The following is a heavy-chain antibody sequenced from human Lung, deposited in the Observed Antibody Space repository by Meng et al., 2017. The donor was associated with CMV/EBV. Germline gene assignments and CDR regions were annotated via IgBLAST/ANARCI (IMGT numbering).Heavy chain of an antibody. J-gene: IGHJ4*02. V-gene: IGHV1-18*01. CDR2: ISAYNGNT. CDR1: GYTFTSYG. Sequence: QFQLLQSGAEVKTPGAPVTVSCKASGYTFTSYGISWVRQAPGQGLEWMGWISAYNGNTNYAQKLQGRVTMTTDTSTSTAYMELRSLRSDDTAVYYCASVASLGYFDYWGQGTLVTVSS. CDR3: ASVASLGYFDY. D-gene: IGHD7-27*01.